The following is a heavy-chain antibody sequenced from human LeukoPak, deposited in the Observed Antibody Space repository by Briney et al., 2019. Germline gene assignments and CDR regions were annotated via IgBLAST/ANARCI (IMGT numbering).Heavy chain of an antibody. CDR3: ARSYYYDSSGFDAFDI. J-gene: IGHJ3*02. CDR1: SGSISSSNYY. V-gene: IGHV4-39*01. CDR2: INHSGRT. D-gene: IGHD3-22*01. Sequence: SETLSLTCTVSSGSISSSNYYWGWIRQPPGKGLEWIGIINHSGRTYYKPSLKSRITISVDTSNSQFSLKLSSVTAADTAVYYCARSYYYDSSGFDAFDIWGQGTMVTVSS.